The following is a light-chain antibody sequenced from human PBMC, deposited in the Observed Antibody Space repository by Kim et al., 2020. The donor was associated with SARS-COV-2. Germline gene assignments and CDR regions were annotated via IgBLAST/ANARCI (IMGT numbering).Light chain of an antibody. J-gene: IGLJ2*01. CDR2: EVN. CDR3: SSYSPTSGLL. V-gene: IGLV2-23*02. CDR1: SSVVGGYYL. Sequence: GPSLTSSCTGSSSVVGGYYLVSWYQQRPTSAPRLIIYEVNTRPSGVSDRFSGSKSGTTASLTISGLQTDDEADYFCSSYSPTSGLLFGGGTKVTVL.